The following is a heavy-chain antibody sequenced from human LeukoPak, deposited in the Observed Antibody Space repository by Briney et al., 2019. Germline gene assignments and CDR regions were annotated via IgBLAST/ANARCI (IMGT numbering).Heavy chain of an antibody. CDR3: ASNIAAAGIEGY. Sequence: SETLSLTCAVYGGSFSGYYWSWIRQPPGKGLEWIGEINHSGSTNYNPSLKSRVTISVDTSKNQFSLKLSSVTAADTAVYYCASNIAAAGIEGYWGQGTLVTASS. V-gene: IGHV4-34*01. CDR2: INHSGST. CDR1: GGSFSGYY. J-gene: IGHJ4*02. D-gene: IGHD6-13*01.